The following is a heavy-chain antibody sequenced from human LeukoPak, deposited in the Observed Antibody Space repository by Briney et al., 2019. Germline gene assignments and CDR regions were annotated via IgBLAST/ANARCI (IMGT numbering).Heavy chain of an antibody. CDR2: ISGSGGST. D-gene: IGHD3-10*01. Sequence: PGGSLRLSCAASGFTFSSYAMSWVRQAPGKGLEWVSAISGSGGSTYYADSVKGRFTISRDNSKNTLYLQMNSLRAEDTAVYYCAKANHWFGELLSRSTFTADFDYWGQGTLVTVSS. CDR3: AKANHWFGELLSRSTFTADFDY. J-gene: IGHJ4*02. V-gene: IGHV3-23*01. CDR1: GFTFSSYA.